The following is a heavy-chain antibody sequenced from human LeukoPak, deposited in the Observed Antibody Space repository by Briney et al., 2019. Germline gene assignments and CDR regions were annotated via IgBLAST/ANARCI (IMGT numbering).Heavy chain of an antibody. CDR1: GFTFSTYA. CDR2: IASDTTYM. CDR3: ARDYYDSSASATFDY. V-gene: IGHV3-21*06. J-gene: IGHJ4*02. D-gene: IGHD3-22*01. Sequence: GGSLRLSCEASGFTFSTYAVNWVRQAPGKGLEWVSSIASDTTYMKYADSVKGRFSVSRDNAKNSVFLEMKSLRADDTAVYFCARDYYDSSASATFDYWGRGTLVTVSS.